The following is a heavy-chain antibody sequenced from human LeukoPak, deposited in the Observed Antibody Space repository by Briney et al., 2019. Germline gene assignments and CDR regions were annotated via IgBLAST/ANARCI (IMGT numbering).Heavy chain of an antibody. J-gene: IGHJ4*02. Sequence: GGSLRLSCEASGFTCSSYWMSWVRQAPGKGLEWVSSISSSSSYIYYADSVKGRFTISRDNAKNSLYLQMNSLRAEDTAVYYCAVLAGTFDYWGQGTLVTVSS. CDR3: AVLAGTFDY. V-gene: IGHV3-21*01. D-gene: IGHD3-10*01. CDR2: ISSSSSYI. CDR1: GFTCSSYW.